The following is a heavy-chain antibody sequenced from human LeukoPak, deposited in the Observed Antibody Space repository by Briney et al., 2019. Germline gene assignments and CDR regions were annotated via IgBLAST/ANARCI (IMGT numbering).Heavy chain of an antibody. J-gene: IGHJ4*02. CDR2: INPSVGST. V-gene: IGHV1-46*01. D-gene: IGHD6-6*01. CDR1: GYTFSSYY. CDR3: ARELSSSSRLLDS. Sequence: ASVKVSCKASGYTFSSYYMHWVRKAPGQGLEWMGIINPSVGSTSNAQKFQGRVTMTRDMSTSTVYMQLSSLRSEDTAVYYCARELSSSSRLLDSWGKGTLVTVSS.